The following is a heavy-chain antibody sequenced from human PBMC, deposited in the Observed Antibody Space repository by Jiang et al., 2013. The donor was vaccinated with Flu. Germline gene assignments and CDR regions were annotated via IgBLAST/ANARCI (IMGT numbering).Heavy chain of an antibody. J-gene: IGHJ4*02. CDR2: ISGSGGST. Sequence: WVRPRRPGKGAWSGSSAISGSGGSTYYADSVKGRFTISRDNSKNTLYLQMNSLRAEDTAVYYCAKDQLPDYYDSSGYFDYWGQGTLVTVSS. D-gene: IGHD3-22*01. V-gene: IGHV3-23*01. CDR3: AKDQLPDYYDSSGYFDY.